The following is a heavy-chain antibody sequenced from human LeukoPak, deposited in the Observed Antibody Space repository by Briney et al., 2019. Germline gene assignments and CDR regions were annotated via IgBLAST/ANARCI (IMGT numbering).Heavy chain of an antibody. Sequence: SETLSLTCTVSGGSISSYYSSWIQQPPGKGLEWIGYINYSGSTTYNPSLKSRVTISVDTSRNQFSLKLSSVTAADRAVYYCARGYSTGWYGGFDFWGQGTLVTVSS. CDR2: INYSGST. V-gene: IGHV4-59*08. J-gene: IGHJ4*02. CDR1: GGSISSYY. CDR3: ARGYSTGWYGGFDF. D-gene: IGHD6-19*01.